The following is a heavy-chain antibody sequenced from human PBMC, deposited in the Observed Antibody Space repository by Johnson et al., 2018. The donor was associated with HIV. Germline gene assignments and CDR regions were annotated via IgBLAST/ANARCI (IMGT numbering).Heavy chain of an antibody. V-gene: IGHV3-66*01. D-gene: IGHD5-18*01. J-gene: IGHJ3*02. CDR1: GFTFSSYA. CDR3: ARAYSYGAFDI. Sequence: VQLVESGGGLVQPGGSLRLSCAASGFTFSSYAMHWVRQAPGKGLEWVSVIYSGDTTYYADSVKGRFTISRDNSKNTLYLQMNSLRAEDTAVYYCARAYSYGAFDIWGLGTKVTVSS. CDR2: IYSGDTT.